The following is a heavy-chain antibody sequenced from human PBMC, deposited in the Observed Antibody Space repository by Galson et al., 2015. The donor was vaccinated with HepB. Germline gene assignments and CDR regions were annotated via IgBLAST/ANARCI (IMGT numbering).Heavy chain of an antibody. CDR1: GFTFTSSA. Sequence: SVKVSCKASGFTFTSSAMQWVRQARGQRLEWIGWIVVGSGNTNYAQKFQERVTITRDMSTSTAYMELSSLRSEDTAVYYCAATNTARIFNFDYWGQGTLVTVSS. V-gene: IGHV1-58*02. J-gene: IGHJ4*02. CDR2: IVVGSGNT. CDR3: AATNTARIFNFDY. D-gene: IGHD5-18*01.